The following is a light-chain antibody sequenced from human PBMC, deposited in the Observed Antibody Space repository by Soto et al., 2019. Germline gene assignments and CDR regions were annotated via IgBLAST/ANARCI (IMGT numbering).Light chain of an antibody. J-gene: IGKJ4*01. Sequence: EIVLTQSPATLSLSPGERATLSCRASQSVGGYLDWYQQKPGQAPRLLIYDASNRASGIPARFSGSVSGTDFTLTISSLEPEDLAVYYCHQRSNWPPLTFGRGTKVEIK. CDR3: HQRSNWPPLT. CDR2: DAS. CDR1: QSVGGY. V-gene: IGKV3-11*01.